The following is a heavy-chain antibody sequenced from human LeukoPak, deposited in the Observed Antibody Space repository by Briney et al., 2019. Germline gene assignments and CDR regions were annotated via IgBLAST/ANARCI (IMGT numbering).Heavy chain of an antibody. J-gene: IGHJ4*02. V-gene: IGHV3-21*04. CDR3: ASSRRSWYYFDY. CDR2: ISSSSSYI. Sequence: PGGSLRLSCAASGFTFSSYSMNWVRQAPGKGLEWVSSISSSSSYIYYADSVKGRFTISRDNAKNSLYLQMNSLRAEDTAVYYCASSRRSWYYFDYWGQGTLVTVSS. D-gene: IGHD6-13*01. CDR1: GFTFSSYS.